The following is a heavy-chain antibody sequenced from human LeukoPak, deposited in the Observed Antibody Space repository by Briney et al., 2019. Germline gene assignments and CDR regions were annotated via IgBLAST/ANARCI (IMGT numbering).Heavy chain of an antibody. D-gene: IGHD3-10*01. CDR3: ARAARGTMVRGASPDV. CDR1: GGSFSGYY. Sequence: SETLSLTCAVYGGSFSGYYWSWIRQPPGKGLEWIGEINHSGSTNYNPSLKSRVTISVDTSKNQFSLKLSSVTAADTAVYYCARAARGTMVRGASPDVWGKGTTVTISS. V-gene: IGHV4-34*01. J-gene: IGHJ6*04. CDR2: INHSGST.